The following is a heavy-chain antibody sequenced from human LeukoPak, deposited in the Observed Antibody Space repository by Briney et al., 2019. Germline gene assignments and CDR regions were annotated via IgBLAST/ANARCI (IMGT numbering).Heavy chain of an antibody. CDR1: GYTFTSYG. D-gene: IGHD3-22*01. J-gene: IGHJ4*02. V-gene: IGHV1-18*01. Sequence: ASVKVSCKASGYTFTSYGISWVRQAPGQGLEWMGWISAYNGNTNYAQKLQGRVTMTTDTSTSTAYMELRSLRPDDTAAYYCAREGDYDSSGSNFDYWGQGTLVTVSS. CDR3: AREGDYDSSGSNFDY. CDR2: ISAYNGNT.